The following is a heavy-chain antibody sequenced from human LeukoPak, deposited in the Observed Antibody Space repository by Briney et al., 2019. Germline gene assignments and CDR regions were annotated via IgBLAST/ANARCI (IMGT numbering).Heavy chain of an antibody. CDR1: GGSISSDY. CDR3: ARDGRGYSSSWYFDL. J-gene: IGHJ4*02. Sequence: SETPSLTCTVSGGSISSDYWSWIRQPAGKGLEWIGRIYTSGSTNYSPSLKSRVTLSVDTSRSQFSLRLSSVTAADTAVYYCARDGRGYSSSWYFDLWGQGTLVTVSS. V-gene: IGHV4-4*07. CDR2: IYTSGST. D-gene: IGHD6-13*01.